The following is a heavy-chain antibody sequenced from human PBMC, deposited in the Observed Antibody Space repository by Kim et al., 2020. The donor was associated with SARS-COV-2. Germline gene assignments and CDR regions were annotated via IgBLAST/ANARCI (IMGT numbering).Heavy chain of an antibody. Sequence: SETLSLTCTVSGGSISGYYWSWIRQTPDKGLEWIGYVYYSGFTNYNPSLKSRVTISVDTAKSQFSLELSSVTAADTAVYYCAKGAGDGSNHFDFWGQGTL. J-gene: IGHJ4*02. V-gene: IGHV4-59*13. CDR3: AKGAGDGSNHFDF. CDR1: GGSISGYY. CDR2: VYYSGFT. D-gene: IGHD1-26*01.